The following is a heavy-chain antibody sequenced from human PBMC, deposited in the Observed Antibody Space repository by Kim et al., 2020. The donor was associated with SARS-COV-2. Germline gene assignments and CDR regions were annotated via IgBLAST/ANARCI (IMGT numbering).Heavy chain of an antibody. Sequence: SETLSLTCTVSGGSISSYYWSWIRQPPGKGLEWIGYIYYSGSTNYNPSLKSRVTISVDTSKNQFSLKLSSVTAADTAVYYCARESAHKGDNWFDPWGQGTLVTVSS. CDR2: IYYSGST. J-gene: IGHJ5*02. CDR3: ARESAHKGDNWFDP. CDR1: GGSISSYY. V-gene: IGHV4-59*01.